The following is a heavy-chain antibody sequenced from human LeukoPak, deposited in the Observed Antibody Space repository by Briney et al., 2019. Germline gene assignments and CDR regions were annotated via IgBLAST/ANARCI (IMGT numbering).Heavy chain of an antibody. Sequence: GRALRLSCAASGFTFSSYTMYCVRQSPGKGLWWVAVISYDGSNKYYADSVKGRFTISRDNSKNTLYLQMNSLRAEDTAVYYCARDYYGSSGYSLVGVGSFDYWGQGTLATVSS. D-gene: IGHD3-22*01. V-gene: IGHV3-30-3*01. CDR1: GFTFSSYT. CDR2: ISYDGSNK. J-gene: IGHJ4*02. CDR3: ARDYYGSSGYSLVGVGSFDY.